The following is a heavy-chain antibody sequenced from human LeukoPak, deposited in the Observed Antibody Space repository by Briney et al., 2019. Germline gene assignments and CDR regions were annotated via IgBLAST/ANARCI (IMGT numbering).Heavy chain of an antibody. Sequence: GESLKISCKGSGYSFTSYWIGWVRQMPGKGLEGMGIIYPGDSDTRYSPSFQGQVTISADKSISTAYLQWSSLKASDTAMYYCARQYDSSGYLGLDAFDIWGQGTMVTVSP. V-gene: IGHV5-51*01. CDR2: IYPGDSDT. D-gene: IGHD3-22*01. CDR1: GYSFTSYW. CDR3: ARQYDSSGYLGLDAFDI. J-gene: IGHJ3*02.